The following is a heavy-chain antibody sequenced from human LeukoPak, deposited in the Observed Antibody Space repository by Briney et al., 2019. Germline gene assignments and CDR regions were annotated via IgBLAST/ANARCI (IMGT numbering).Heavy chain of an antibody. CDR2: IIPIFGIA. J-gene: IGHJ5*02. D-gene: IGHD6-19*01. CDR1: GGTFSSYA. V-gene: IGHV1-69*04. Sequence: SVKVSCKASGGTFSSYAISWVRQAPGQGLEWMGRIIPIFGIANYAQKFQGRVTITADKSMSTAYMELSSLRSEDTAVYYCAVESSPNWFDPWGQGTLVTVSS. CDR3: AVESSPNWFDP.